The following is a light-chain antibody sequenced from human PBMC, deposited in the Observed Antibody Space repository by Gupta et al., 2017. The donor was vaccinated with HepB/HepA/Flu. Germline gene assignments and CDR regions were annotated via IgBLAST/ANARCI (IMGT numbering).Light chain of an antibody. Sequence: SSELTQDPAVSVALGQTVRITCQGDSLRSYYASWYQQKPGQAPVLVIYGKNNRPSGIPDRFPGSSSGNTASLTITGAQAEDEAYYYCNSRDSSGNHVVFGGGTKLTVL. CDR3: NSRDSSGNHVV. V-gene: IGLV3-19*01. J-gene: IGLJ2*01. CDR2: GKN. CDR1: SLRSYY.